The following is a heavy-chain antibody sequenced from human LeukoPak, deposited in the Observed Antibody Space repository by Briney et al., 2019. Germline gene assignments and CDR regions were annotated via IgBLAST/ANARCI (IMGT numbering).Heavy chain of an antibody. Sequence: GGSLRLSXAASGFTFSSYGMHWVRQAPGKGLEWLAVIWYDGSNKYYADSVKGRFTISRDNSKNTLYLQMNSLRAEDTAVYYCAKEGARYCSGGSCPLFQHWGQGTLVTVSS. V-gene: IGHV3-33*06. CDR1: GFTFSSYG. CDR2: IWYDGSNK. D-gene: IGHD2-15*01. CDR3: AKEGARYCSGGSCPLFQH. J-gene: IGHJ1*01.